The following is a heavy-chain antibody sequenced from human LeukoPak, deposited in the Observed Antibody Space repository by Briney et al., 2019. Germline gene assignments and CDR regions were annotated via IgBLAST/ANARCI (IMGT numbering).Heavy chain of an antibody. CDR2: IYYSGST. CDR3: ARVSKLGYCSGGSCYPDY. V-gene: IGHV4-59*01. CDR1: GGSISNYY. Sequence: NPSETLSLTCTVSGGSISNYYWTWIRQPPGKGLEWIGYIYYSGSTNYNPSLKSRVTISVDTSKNQFSLKLSSVTAADTAVYYCARVSKLGYCSGGSCYPDYWGQGTLVTVSS. D-gene: IGHD2-15*01. J-gene: IGHJ4*02.